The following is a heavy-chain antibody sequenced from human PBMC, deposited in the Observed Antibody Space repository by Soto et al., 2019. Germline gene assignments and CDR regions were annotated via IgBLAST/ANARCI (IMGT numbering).Heavy chain of an antibody. CDR3: ARDLWGYCGTDCYPLDV. D-gene: IGHD2-21*02. CDR2: MYNTGST. Sequence: SETLSLTCTVSGGSISSYYWSWIRQPPGKGLEWIGYMYNTGSTIYNPSFKSRVTISVDTSKNQFSLKLNSVTAADTAVYYCARDLWGYCGTDCYPLDVWGQGTTVTVSS. CDR1: GGSISSYY. V-gene: IGHV4-59*01. J-gene: IGHJ6*02.